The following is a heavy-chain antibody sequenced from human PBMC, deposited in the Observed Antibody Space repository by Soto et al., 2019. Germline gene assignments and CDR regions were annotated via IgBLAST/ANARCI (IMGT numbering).Heavy chain of an antibody. Sequence: EVQLLESGGGLVQPGGSLRLSCGASGFTFSDNAMTWVRQAPGKGLEWVSSISDDGDSTYYADSVKGRFAVSRDNSKNTLCLHMNSLGAEDTTVYYCAKALSTAVNDGLDVWRQGKAVTVSS. J-gene: IGHJ6*01. CDR3: AKALSTAVNDGLDV. CDR1: GFTFSDNA. V-gene: IGHV3-23*01. D-gene: IGHD2-2*01. CDR2: ISDDGDST.